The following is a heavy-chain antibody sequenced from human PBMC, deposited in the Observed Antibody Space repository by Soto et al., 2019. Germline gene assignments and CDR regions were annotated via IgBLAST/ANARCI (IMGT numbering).Heavy chain of an antibody. J-gene: IGHJ4*02. V-gene: IGHV5-51*01. CDR3: ARQNYVILTVYYGTFDD. CDR2: IYPGDSDT. Sequence: GESLKISCKGSGYSFTSYLIGWVRQMPGKGLEWMGVIYPGDSDTRYSPSFQGQVTISADKSISTAYLQWSSLKASDTAMYYCARQNYVILTVYYGTFDDWGKETLVPVSS. CDR1: GYSFTSYL. D-gene: IGHD3-9*01.